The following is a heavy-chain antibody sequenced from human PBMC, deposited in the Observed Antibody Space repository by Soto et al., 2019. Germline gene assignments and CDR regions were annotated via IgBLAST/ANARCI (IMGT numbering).Heavy chain of an antibody. CDR2: IYHRGAT. D-gene: IGHD2-15*01. Sequence: SETLSLTCSVSGYSINRGYYWGWIRQAPGKGLEWIGSIYHRGATYYAPSLKARAAISLDTSNNHFTLRLTSVTVADTAIYYCARSKYQSSANADEHWGQGALVTVSS. CDR1: GYSINRGYY. V-gene: IGHV4-38-2*01. J-gene: IGHJ4*02. CDR3: ARSKYQSSANADEH.